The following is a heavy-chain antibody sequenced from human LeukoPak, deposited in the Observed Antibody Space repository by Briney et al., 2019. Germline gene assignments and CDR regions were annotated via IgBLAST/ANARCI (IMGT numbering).Heavy chain of an antibody. CDR2: VDPDDGQR. D-gene: IGHD4-11*01. Sequence: ASVKVSCKISGYTLNDISVHWVRQPPGKGLEWMGGVDPDDGQRVYAQRFQGRVTMTEDTSTNTAYMELSRLRSEDTAVYFCAAVSGHYTLLDAWGQGALVTVPT. V-gene: IGHV1-24*01. J-gene: IGHJ5*02. CDR1: GYTLNDIS. CDR3: AAVSGHYTLLDA.